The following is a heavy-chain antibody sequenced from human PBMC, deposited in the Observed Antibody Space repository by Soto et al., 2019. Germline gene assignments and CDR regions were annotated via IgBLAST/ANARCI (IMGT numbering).Heavy chain of an antibody. CDR3: VRYCSTTLCNGVATRTFDY. CDR1: RFTFSTYE. J-gene: IGHJ4*02. Sequence: GGSLRLSCAASRFTFSTYEVNWVRQAPGKGLEWVSYISTSGSTVYYADSVKGRFTISRDNTRNSLYLQMNSLRDEDTALYYCVRYCSTTLCNGVATRTFDYWGQGTLVTVSS. CDR2: ISTSGSTV. V-gene: IGHV3-48*03. D-gene: IGHD2-2*01.